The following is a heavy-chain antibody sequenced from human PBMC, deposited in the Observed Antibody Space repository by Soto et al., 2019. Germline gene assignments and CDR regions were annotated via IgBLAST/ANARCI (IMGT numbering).Heavy chain of an antibody. D-gene: IGHD3-3*01. V-gene: IGHV3-48*03. Sequence: GGSLRLSCAASGLTFSSYEMNWGRQAPGKGLEWVSYISSSGSTIYYADSVKGRFTISRDNAKNSLYLQMNSLRAEDTAVYYCAITYYDFWSGYSKTGYFDYWGQGTLVTVSS. CDR3: AITYYDFWSGYSKTGYFDY. CDR2: ISSSGSTI. CDR1: GLTFSSYE. J-gene: IGHJ4*02.